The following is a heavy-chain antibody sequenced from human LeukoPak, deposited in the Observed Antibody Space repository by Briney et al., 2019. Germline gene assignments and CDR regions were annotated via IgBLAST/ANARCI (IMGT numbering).Heavy chain of an antibody. J-gene: IGHJ3*02. V-gene: IGHV4-59*12. CDR3: ARTFEYSSSGAFDI. D-gene: IGHD6-6*01. Sequence: SETLSLTCTVSGGSISSYYWRWIRQPPGKGLEWIGYIYHSGSTYYNPSLKSRVTISVDRSKNQFSLKLSSVTAADTAVYYCARTFEYSSSGAFDIWGQGTMVTVSS. CDR2: IYHSGST. CDR1: GGSISSYY.